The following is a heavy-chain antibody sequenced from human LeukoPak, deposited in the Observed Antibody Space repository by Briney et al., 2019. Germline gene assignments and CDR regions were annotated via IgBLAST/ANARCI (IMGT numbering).Heavy chain of an antibody. CDR1: GFTFTSHA. CDR2: IFGSGIDT. CDR3: ARGHYDSSGYYSNAFDI. Sequence: PGGSLRLSCAASGFTFTSHAMSLVRQAPGKGLEWVSSIFGSGIDTQYADSVKGRFTISRDNSKNTLYLEMNSLRAEDTAVYYCARGHYDSSGYYSNAFDIWGQGTMVTVSS. V-gene: IGHV3-23*01. D-gene: IGHD3-22*01. J-gene: IGHJ3*02.